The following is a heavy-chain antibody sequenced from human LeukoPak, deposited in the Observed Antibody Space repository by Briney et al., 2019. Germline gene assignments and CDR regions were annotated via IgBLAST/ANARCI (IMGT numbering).Heavy chain of an antibody. D-gene: IGHD5-24*01. CDR2: IKEDGSKD. V-gene: IGHV3-7*01. CDR3: ARDADGYED. Sequence: PGGSLRLSCAASGFTFSRNLMSWLRQAPGKGLEWVANIKEDGSKDYYADSVKGRFAISKDNAKNSLYLQMNSLTTEDTAVYYCARDADGYEDWGQGILVTVSS. J-gene: IGHJ4*02. CDR1: GFTFSRNL.